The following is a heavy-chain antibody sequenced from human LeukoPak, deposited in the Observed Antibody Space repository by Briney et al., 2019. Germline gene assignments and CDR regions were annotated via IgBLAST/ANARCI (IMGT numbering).Heavy chain of an antibody. CDR2: IYSGGST. V-gene: IGHV3-53*01. Sequence: GGSLRLSCAASGFTVSSNYMSWVRQAPGKGLEWVSVIYSGGSTYYADSVKGRFTISRDNSKNTLYLQMNSPRAEDTAVYYCARVMSPGIAAARIDYWGQGTLVTVSS. CDR3: ARVMSPGIAAARIDY. CDR1: GFTVSSNY. J-gene: IGHJ4*02. D-gene: IGHD6-13*01.